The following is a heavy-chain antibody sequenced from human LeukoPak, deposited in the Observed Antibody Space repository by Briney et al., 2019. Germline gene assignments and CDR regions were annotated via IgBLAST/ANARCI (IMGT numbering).Heavy chain of an antibody. D-gene: IGHD2-2*01. J-gene: IGHJ4*02. CDR2: ISGSGGST. CDR3: ARGRSRQYAPFDY. CDR1: GFTFSSYA. Sequence: GGSLRLSCAASGFTFSSYAMSWVRQAPGKGLEWVSAISGSGGSTYYADSVKGRFTISRDNSKNTLYLQMNSLRAEDTAVYYCARGRSRQYAPFDYWGQGTLVTVSS. V-gene: IGHV3-23*01.